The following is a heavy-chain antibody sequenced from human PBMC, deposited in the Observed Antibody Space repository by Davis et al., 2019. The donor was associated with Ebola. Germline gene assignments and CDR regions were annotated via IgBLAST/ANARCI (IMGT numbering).Heavy chain of an antibody. CDR2: IKQDGSEK. CDR3: ARERVVAVDY. CDR1: AFTFSSYW. J-gene: IGHJ4*02. Sequence: PGGSLRLSCAASAFTFSSYWMSWVRQAPGKGLAWVANIKQDGSEKYYVDSVKGRFTISRDNAKNSLYLQMNSLRAEDTAVYYCARERVVAVDYWGQGTLVTVSS. D-gene: IGHD3-3*01. V-gene: IGHV3-7*03.